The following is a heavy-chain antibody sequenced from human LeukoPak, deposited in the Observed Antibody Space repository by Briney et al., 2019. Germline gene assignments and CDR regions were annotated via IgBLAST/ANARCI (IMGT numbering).Heavy chain of an antibody. V-gene: IGHV3-73*01. CDR1: GFTFSASS. D-gene: IGHD6-19*01. J-gene: IGHJ4*02. Sequence: PGGSLRLSCAASGFTFSASSMHWVRQASGQGLEWVGRITSKANDYATAYAASVNGRFTISRDDSKNTAYLQMNSLRAEDTAVYYCAKALSGYWGQGTLVTVSS. CDR2: ITSKANDYAT. CDR3: AKALSGY.